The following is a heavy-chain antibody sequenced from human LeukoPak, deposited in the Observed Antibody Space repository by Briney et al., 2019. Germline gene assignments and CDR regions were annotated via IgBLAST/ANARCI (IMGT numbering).Heavy chain of an antibody. CDR3: ARTYQDYIAAAGH. CDR2: MNPNSGNT. Sequence: ASVKVSCKASGYTFTSYDINWVRQATGQGLEWMGWMNPNSGNTGYAQKFQGRVTMTRNTSISTAYMEPSSLRSEDTAVYYCARTYQDYIAAAGHWGQGTLVTVSS. V-gene: IGHV1-8*01. CDR1: GYTFTSYD. D-gene: IGHD6-13*01. J-gene: IGHJ4*02.